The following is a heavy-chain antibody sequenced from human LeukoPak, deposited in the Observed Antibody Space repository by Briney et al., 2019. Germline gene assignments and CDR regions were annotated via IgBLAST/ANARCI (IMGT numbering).Heavy chain of an antibody. D-gene: IGHD3-10*01. CDR1: GGSFSGYY. V-gene: IGHV4-34*01. J-gene: IGHJ6*04. Sequence: SETLSLTCAVYGGSFSGYYWSWIRQPPGKGLEWLGEINHSGSTNYNPSLKSRVTISVDTSKNQFSLKLSSVTAADTAVYYCARLRMVRGVNHGMDVWGKGTTVTVSS. CDR2: INHSGST. CDR3: ARLRMVRGVNHGMDV.